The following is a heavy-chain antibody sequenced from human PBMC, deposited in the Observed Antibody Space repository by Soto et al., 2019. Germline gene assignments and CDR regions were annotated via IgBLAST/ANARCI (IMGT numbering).Heavy chain of an antibody. Sequence: WETMSFTCSVCGGSFSGYYWSWIRQPPGKGLEWIGEINHSGSTNYNPSLKSRVTISVDTSKNQFSLKLSSVTAADTAVYYCARCNRAFTYLGQGTRVTVSS. CDR1: GGSFSGYY. J-gene: IGHJ4*02. CDR2: INHSGST. CDR3: ARCNRAFTY. V-gene: IGHV4-34*01.